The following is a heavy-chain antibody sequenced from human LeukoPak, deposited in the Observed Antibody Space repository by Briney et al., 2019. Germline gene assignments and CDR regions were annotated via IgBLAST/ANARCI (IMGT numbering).Heavy chain of an antibody. CDR2: ISGSGGST. Sequence: PGGSLRLSCAASGFTFNNYAMSWVRQAPGKGLEWLLAISGSGGSTYYADSVKGRFTISRDNSKNTLYLQMSSLRAEDTALYYCVKDILVSSGWYGVFDYWGQGTLVTVSS. CDR3: VKDILVSSGWYGVFDY. V-gene: IGHV3-23*01. D-gene: IGHD6-19*01. J-gene: IGHJ4*02. CDR1: GFTFNNYA.